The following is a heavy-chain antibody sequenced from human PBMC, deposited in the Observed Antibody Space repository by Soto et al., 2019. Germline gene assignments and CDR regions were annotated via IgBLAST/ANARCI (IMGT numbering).Heavy chain of an antibody. Sequence: QVQLVQSGAEVKKPWASVKVSCTASGYTFTGYYLHWVRQAPGQGLEWMGWINPNSGGTNYAQKLQGRVTMTRDTPISTAYMEQSRLRTEDTAVYYCARDGECANYDESSGYYGLIDYWGQGTLVTVSS. D-gene: IGHD3-22*01. V-gene: IGHV1-2*02. CDR2: INPNSGGT. CDR1: GYTFTGYY. J-gene: IGHJ4*02. CDR3: ARDGECANYDESSGYYGLIDY.